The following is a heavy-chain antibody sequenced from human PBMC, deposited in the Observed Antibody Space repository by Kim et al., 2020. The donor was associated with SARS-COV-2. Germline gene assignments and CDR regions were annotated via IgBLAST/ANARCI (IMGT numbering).Heavy chain of an antibody. CDR2: INAGTGDT. CDR1: GYTFTDYT. V-gene: IGHV1-3*01. CDR3: GRSEGGYCPRPPCLRPLDP. Sequence: ASVKVSCKASGYTFTDYTLHWVRQAPGQGPEWMGWINAGTGDTKYSQTLQGRVTITRDTSANIVYMQLNSLTSEDTAVYYCGRSEGGYCPRPPCLRPLDPWGQGTQVTVSS. D-gene: IGHD2-8*01. J-gene: IGHJ5*02.